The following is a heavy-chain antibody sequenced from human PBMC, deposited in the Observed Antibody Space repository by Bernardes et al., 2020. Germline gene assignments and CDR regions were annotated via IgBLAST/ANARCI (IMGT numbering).Heavy chain of an antibody. CDR2: ISAYNGNT. V-gene: IGHV1-18*01. D-gene: IGHD1-26*01. CDR3: ARATWDPDAFDI. J-gene: IGHJ3*02. Sequence: ASVKVSCKASGYTFTSYGIIWVRQAPGQGLEWMGWISAYNGNTNYAQKLQGRVTMTTDTSTSTAYMELRSLRSDDTAVYYCARATWDPDAFDIWGQGTMVTVSS. CDR1: GYTFTSYG.